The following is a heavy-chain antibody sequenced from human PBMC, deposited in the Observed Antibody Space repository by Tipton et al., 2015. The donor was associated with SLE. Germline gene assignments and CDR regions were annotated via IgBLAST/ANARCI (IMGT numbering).Heavy chain of an antibody. J-gene: IGHJ4*02. D-gene: IGHD3-10*01. CDR2: ISSEGTST. CDR3: ARGVYFGSGRYYFDY. V-gene: IGHV3-64*01. CDR1: GFTFSSYY. Sequence: SLRLSRAASGFTFSSYYMHWVRQAPGKGLEYVSSISSEGTSTFYANSGKGRFTISRDNSKNTLYFQMGSLTAEDMAAYYCARGVYFGSGRYYFDYWGQGTLVTVSS.